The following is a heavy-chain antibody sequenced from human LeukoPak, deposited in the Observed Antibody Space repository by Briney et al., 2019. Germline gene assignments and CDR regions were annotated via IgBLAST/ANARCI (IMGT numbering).Heavy chain of an antibody. Sequence: PGGSLRLSCAASGFTFRSYGMHWVRQAPGKGLEWVANIKQDGSEKYYVDSVKGRFTISRDNAKNSLYLQMNSLRAEDTAVYYCAREGVYYYDSSGYDYWGQGTLVTVSS. CDR3: AREGVYYYDSSGYDY. J-gene: IGHJ4*02. CDR1: GFTFRSYG. D-gene: IGHD3-22*01. V-gene: IGHV3-7*01. CDR2: IKQDGSEK.